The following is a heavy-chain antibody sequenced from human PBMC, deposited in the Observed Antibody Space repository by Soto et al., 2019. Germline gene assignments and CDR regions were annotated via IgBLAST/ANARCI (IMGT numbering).Heavy chain of an antibody. CDR1: GGTFSRYA. D-gene: IGHD3-16*02. CDR2: IIPIFGTA. V-gene: IGHV1-69*13. CDR3: ARDYPPDYYYYGMDV. Sequence: AVEVTCKASGGTFSRYAISWVRQAPGQGFEWMGGIIPIFGTANYAQKFQGRVTITADESTSTAYMELSSLRSEDTAVYYCARDYPPDYYYYGMDVWGQGTTVTVSS. J-gene: IGHJ6*02.